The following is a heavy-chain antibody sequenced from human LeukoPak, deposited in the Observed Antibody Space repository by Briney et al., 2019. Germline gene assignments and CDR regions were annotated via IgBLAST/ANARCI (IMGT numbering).Heavy chain of an antibody. V-gene: IGHV3-64D*06. CDR1: GFTFSSYA. D-gene: IGHD2-2*01. Sequence: GGSLRISCSASGFTFSSYAMHWVRQAPGKGLEYVSAISSNGGSTYYADSVKGRFTISRDNSKNTLYLQMSSLRAEDTAVYYCVKGTLGYCSSTSCLVPQLGYWGQGTLVTVSS. CDR2: ISSNGGST. CDR3: VKGTLGYCSSTSCLVPQLGY. J-gene: IGHJ4*02.